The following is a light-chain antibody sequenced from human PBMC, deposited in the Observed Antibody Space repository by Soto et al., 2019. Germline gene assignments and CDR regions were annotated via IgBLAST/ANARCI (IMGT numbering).Light chain of an antibody. J-gene: IGLJ2*01. CDR3: QTWDSGIPVV. V-gene: IGLV4-69*01. Sequence: QSALTQSPSASASLGASVKLTCTLSSGHSSYAIAWHQQRPEKGPRYLMNLTIDGSHIKGDGIPDRFSGSSSGAERYLTISSLQSEDEADYYCQTWDSGIPVVFGGGTKLTVL. CDR2: LTIDGSH. CDR1: SGHSSYA.